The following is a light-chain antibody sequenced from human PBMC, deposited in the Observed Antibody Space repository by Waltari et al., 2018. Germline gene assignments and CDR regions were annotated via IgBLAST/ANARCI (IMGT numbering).Light chain of an antibody. V-gene: IGLV4-69*01. CDR3: QTGGHGTWV. J-gene: IGLJ3*02. CDR2: INSDGSH. CDR1: GGHRSNI. Sequence: LVLTQSPSASASLGASVKLTCTLDGGHRSNIVAWLQQQPEKGPRYLMKINSDGSHSKGDEIPAPSSCSSSGAERCLTSSSGQAEDEADYYCQTGGHGTWVFGGGTKLTVL.